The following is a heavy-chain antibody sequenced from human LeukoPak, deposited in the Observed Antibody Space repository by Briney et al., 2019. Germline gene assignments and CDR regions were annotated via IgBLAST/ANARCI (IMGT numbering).Heavy chain of an antibody. J-gene: IGHJ6*02. V-gene: IGHV3-23*01. Sequence: GGSLRPSCEASGFTFSSCAMSWVRQAPGKGLEWVSTISGSGGTTYYADSVKGRFTISRDNSKNTLYLQMNSLRAEDTAVYYCAKDRGRNTHYYATDVWSQGATVIVCS. D-gene: IGHD3-10*01. CDR1: GFTFSSCA. CDR2: ISGSGGTT. CDR3: AKDRGRNTHYYATDV.